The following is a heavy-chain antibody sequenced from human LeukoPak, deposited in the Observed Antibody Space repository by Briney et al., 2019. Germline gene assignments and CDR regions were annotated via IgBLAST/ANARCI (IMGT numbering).Heavy chain of an antibody. J-gene: IGHJ4*01. CDR2: ISGSGGST. V-gene: IGHV3-23*01. CDR3: AKLPYGSVDY. CDR1: GFTFSSYG. Sequence: GGSLRLSCAASGFTFSSYGMSWVRQAPGKGLEWVSAISGSGGSTYYADSVKGRFTISRDNSKSTLYLQMNSLRADDTAVYYCAKLPYGSVDYWGQGTLVTVSS. D-gene: IGHD3-10*01.